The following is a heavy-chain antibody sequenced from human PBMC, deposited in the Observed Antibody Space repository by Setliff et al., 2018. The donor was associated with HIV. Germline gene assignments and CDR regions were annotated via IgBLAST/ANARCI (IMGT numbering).Heavy chain of an antibody. Sequence: SETLSLTCTVSGGSISSYYWSWIRQPPGKGLEWIGYIYYSGSTHYNPSLKSRVTISVDTSKNQFSLKLSSGTAAATAVYYCARGVRGVIIDWYYFDYWGQGTLVTVSS. J-gene: IGHJ4*02. D-gene: IGHD3-10*01. V-gene: IGHV4-59*01. CDR3: ARGVRGVIIDWYYFDY. CDR2: IYYSGST. CDR1: GGSISSYY.